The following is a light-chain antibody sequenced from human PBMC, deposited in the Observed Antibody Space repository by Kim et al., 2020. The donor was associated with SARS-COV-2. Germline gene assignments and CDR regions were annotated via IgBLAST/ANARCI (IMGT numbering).Light chain of an antibody. V-gene: IGLV1-51*01. CDR3: GTWDSSLLWV. CDR1: SSNIGNNY. CDR2: DNN. J-gene: IGLJ3*02. Sequence: QSVLTQPPSVSAAPGQKVTISFSGSSSNIGNNYVSWYQQLPGTAPKLLIYDNNKRPSGIPDRFSGSKSGTSATLGITGLQTGDEADYYCGTWDSSLLWVFGGGTQLTVL.